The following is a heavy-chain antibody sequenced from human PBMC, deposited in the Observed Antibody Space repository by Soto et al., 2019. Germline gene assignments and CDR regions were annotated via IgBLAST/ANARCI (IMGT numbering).Heavy chain of an antibody. D-gene: IGHD3-16*01. Sequence: SVKVSCKASGGTFSSYAISWVRQAPGQGLEWMGGIIPIFGTANYAQKFQGRVTITADESTSTAYMELSSLRSEDTAVYYCASPFASNYVWGSYVVEQDAFDIWGQGTMVTVSS. CDR2: IIPIFGTA. CDR1: GGTFSSYA. V-gene: IGHV1-69*13. J-gene: IGHJ3*02. CDR3: ASPFASNYVWGSYVVEQDAFDI.